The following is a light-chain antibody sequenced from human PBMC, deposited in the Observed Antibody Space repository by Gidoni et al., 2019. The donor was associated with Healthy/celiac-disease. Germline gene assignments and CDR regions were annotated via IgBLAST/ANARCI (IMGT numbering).Light chain of an antibody. J-gene: IGKJ2*01. CDR2: GAS. V-gene: IGKV3-20*01. CDR1: QSVSSSY. CDR3: QQYGSSPRYT. Sequence: EIVLTHSPGTLSLSPGERATLSCRARQSVSSSYLAWYQQKPGQAPRLLIYGASSRATGIPDRFSGSGSGTDFTLTISRLEPEDFAVYYCQQYGSSPRYTFGQGTKLEIK.